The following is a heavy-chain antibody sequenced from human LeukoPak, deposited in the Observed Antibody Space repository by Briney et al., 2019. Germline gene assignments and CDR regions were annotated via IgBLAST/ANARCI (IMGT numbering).Heavy chain of an antibody. J-gene: IGHJ5*02. D-gene: IGHD3-22*01. CDR2: INHSGST. V-gene: IGHV4-34*01. CDR3: ARGQSQWLLRYNWFDP. CDR1: GGSFSGYY. Sequence: SETLSLTCAVYGGSFSGYYWSWIRQPPGKGLEWIGEINHSGSTNYNPSLKSRVTISVDTSKNQFSLKLSSVTAADTAVYYCARGQSQWLLRYNWFDPWGQGTLVTVSS.